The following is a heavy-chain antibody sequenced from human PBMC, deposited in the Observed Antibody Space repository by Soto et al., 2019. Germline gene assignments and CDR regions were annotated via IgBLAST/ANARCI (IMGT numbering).Heavy chain of an antibody. CDR1: GYTFTTYY. CDR2: INPSGGST. CDR3: ARVYCSGGSCYGIDY. D-gene: IGHD2-15*01. J-gene: IGHJ4*02. V-gene: IGHV1-46*01. Sequence: ASVKVSCKASGYTFTTYYMHWVRQAPGQGLEWMGIINPSGGSTSYAQKFQGRVTMTRDTSTSTVYMELSSLRSEDTAVYYCARVYCSGGSCYGIDYWGQGTLVTISS.